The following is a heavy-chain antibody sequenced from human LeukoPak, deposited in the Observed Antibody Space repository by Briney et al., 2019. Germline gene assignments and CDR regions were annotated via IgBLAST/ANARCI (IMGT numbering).Heavy chain of an antibody. D-gene: IGHD3-10*01. Sequence: ASVKVSCKASGYTFTSYYMHWVRQAPGQGPEWMGIINPSGGSTTYAQKFQGRVTMTGDTSTSTVYMELSSLRPEDTAVYYCARDLYGSGTYPRYWGQGTLVTVSS. CDR2: INPSGGST. CDR3: ARDLYGSGTYPRY. CDR1: GYTFTSYY. V-gene: IGHV1-46*01. J-gene: IGHJ4*02.